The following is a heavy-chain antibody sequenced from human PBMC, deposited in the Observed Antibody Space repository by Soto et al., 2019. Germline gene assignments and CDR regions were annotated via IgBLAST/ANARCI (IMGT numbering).Heavy chain of an antibody. V-gene: IGHV4-34*01. CDR1: GGSFSGYY. D-gene: IGHD3-9*01. Sequence: QVQLQQWGAGPLRPLETLSLTCGVSGGSFSGYYWAWIRQSPGKGLEWIGVIKDRGSINYNPSLKSRVSISVDTSKNHYSLNLRSVTAADTAVYYCARESHDILTGPPWVWYFDLWGRGTLVTVSS. CDR3: ARESHDILTGPPWVWYFDL. J-gene: IGHJ2*01. CDR2: IKDRGSI.